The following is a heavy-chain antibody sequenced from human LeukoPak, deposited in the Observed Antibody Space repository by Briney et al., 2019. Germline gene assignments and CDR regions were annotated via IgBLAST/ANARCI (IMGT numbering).Heavy chain of an antibody. V-gene: IGHV4-4*07. Sequence: LEPLSLTCTVPGGSLSSYYWSWIRQPAGKGLEWIGRIYTSGSANYNPSLKSRVTMSVDTSKNQFYLQLRSVTAADTDVYYCARDQATVRNYYNYYGMDVWGQGTTVTVSS. CDR1: GGSLSSYY. CDR3: ARDQATVRNYYNYYGMDV. J-gene: IGHJ6*02. D-gene: IGHD4-11*01. CDR2: IYTSGSA.